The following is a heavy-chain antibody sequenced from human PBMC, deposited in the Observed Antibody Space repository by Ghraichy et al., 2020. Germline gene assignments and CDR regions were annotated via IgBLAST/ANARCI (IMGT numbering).Heavy chain of an antibody. CDR2: IYYSGST. D-gene: IGHD2-8*01. Sequence: SETLSLTCTASGGSISSYYWSWIRQPPGKGLEWIGYIYYSGSTNYNPSLKSRVTISVDTSKNQFSLKLSSVTAADTAVYYCARVRGCTNGVCLWNWFDPWGQGALVTVSS. CDR3: ARVRGCTNGVCLWNWFDP. V-gene: IGHV4-59*01. CDR1: GGSISSYY. J-gene: IGHJ5*02.